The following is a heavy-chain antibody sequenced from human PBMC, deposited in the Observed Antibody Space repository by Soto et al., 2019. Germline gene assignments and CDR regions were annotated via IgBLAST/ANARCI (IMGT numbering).Heavy chain of an antibody. D-gene: IGHD3-3*02. V-gene: IGHV1-69*05. Sequence: QVQLVQSGAEVKKPGSSVTVSCKASGGTFGNSAISWVRQAPGQGLEWMGGVIPIFPTPDYAQKLQGRVTITTDESTRTPYLELTRVRSENTAVYYSARDQGRQLLGGNYYYGLDVWGQGTTVTVSS. CDR3: ARDQGRQLLGGNYYYGLDV. CDR2: VIPIFPTP. CDR1: GGTFGNSA. J-gene: IGHJ6*02.